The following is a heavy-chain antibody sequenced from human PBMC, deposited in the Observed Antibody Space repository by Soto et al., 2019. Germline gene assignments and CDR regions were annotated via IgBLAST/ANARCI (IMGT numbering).Heavy chain of an antibody. D-gene: IGHD3-10*01. J-gene: IGHJ6*02. Sequence: ASVKVSCKASGDTFSSYSISWVRQAPGQGLGWMGGIVPIFGTTVYAPRLQGRLTITADGPTSTSYMELSGLTFEDTAVYYCASNSLGGGSQGDVWGQGTTVTVSS. CDR2: IVPIFGTT. V-gene: IGHV1-69*13. CDR1: GDTFSSYS. CDR3: ASNSLGGGSQGDV.